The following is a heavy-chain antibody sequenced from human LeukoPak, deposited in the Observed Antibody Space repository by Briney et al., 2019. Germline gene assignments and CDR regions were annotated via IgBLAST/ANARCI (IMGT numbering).Heavy chain of an antibody. J-gene: IGHJ4*02. CDR2: VKQDGSDK. Sequence: GGSLRLSCTASGFTLSDYWMSWVRQAPGKGPEWVANVKQDGSDKYYVDSVKGRFTISRDNSKNMLYLQMNSLGVEDTAVYYCAKDWEAYCGGDCYSAFDSWGQGTPVTVSS. V-gene: IGHV3-7*01. CDR1: GFTLSDYW. D-gene: IGHD2-21*01. CDR3: AKDWEAYCGGDCYSAFDS.